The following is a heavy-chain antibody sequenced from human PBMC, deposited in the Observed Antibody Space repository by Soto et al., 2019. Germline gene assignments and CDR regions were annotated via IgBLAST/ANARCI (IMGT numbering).Heavy chain of an antibody. J-gene: IGHJ5*02. CDR2: ISSSSSTI. CDR1: GFTFSSYS. CDR3: ARGDGYNIKVLNWFDP. V-gene: IGHV3-48*02. Sequence: EVQLVESGGGLVQPGGSLRLSCAASGFTFSSYSMNLVRQAPGKGLEWVSYISSSSSTIYYADSVKGRFTISRDNAKNSLYLQMNSLRDEDTAVYYCARGDGYNIKVLNWFDPWGQGTLVTVSS. D-gene: IGHD5-12*01.